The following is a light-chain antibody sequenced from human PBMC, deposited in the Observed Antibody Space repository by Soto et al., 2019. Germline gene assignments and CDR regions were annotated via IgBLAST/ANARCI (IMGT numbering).Light chain of an antibody. V-gene: IGLV1-44*01. Sequence: QYVLTQPPSASGTPGQRVTISCSGSSSNIGSNTVNWYQQLPGTAPKLLIYSNNQRPSGVPDRFSGSKSDTSASLAISGLQSEDEADYYCAAWDDSLNGPVFGGGTKVTVL. CDR3: AAWDDSLNGPV. CDR2: SNN. J-gene: IGLJ2*01. CDR1: SSNIGSNT.